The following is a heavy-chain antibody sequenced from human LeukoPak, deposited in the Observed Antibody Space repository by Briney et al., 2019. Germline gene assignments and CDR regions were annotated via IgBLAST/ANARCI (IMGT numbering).Heavy chain of an antibody. CDR2: IYPGDSDT. V-gene: IGHV5-51*01. D-gene: IGHD6-6*01. Sequence: GESLKISCKGSGYGFTSYWIGWVGQMPGKGLEWMGIIYPGDSDTRYSPSFQGQVTISADKSISTAYLQWSSLKASDTAMYYCAAASTGSIAAAFDIGGQGTMVTVSS. J-gene: IGHJ3*02. CDR1: GYGFTSYW. CDR3: AAASTGSIAAAFDI.